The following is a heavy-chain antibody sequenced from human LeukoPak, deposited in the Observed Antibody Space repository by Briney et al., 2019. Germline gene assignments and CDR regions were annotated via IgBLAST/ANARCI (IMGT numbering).Heavy chain of an antibody. CDR3: ARVRQQLSLWFDP. D-gene: IGHD6-13*01. CDR2: IYYSGST. Sequence: SETLSLTRTVSGGSISSYYWSWIRQPPGKGLEWIGYIYYSGSTNYNPSLKSRVTISVDTSKNQFSLKLSSVTAADTAVYYCARVRQQLSLWFDPWGQGTLVTVSS. J-gene: IGHJ5*02. CDR1: GGSISSYY. V-gene: IGHV4-59*01.